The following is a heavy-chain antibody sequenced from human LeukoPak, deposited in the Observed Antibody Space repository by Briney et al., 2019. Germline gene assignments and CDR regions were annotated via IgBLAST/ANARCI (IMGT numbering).Heavy chain of an antibody. CDR3: ARDLDHWSGHTRGFDY. D-gene: IGHD3-3*01. V-gene: IGHV3-7*03. Sequence: GGSLRLSCAASGFTFSGYWMSWVRQAPGKGLEWVANIKQDGSDKYYVDSVKGWFTISRDKSKNTLYLQMNSLRADDTAVYYCARDLDHWSGHTRGFDYWGQGTLVTVSS. CDR2: IKQDGSDK. CDR1: GFTFSGYW. J-gene: IGHJ4*02.